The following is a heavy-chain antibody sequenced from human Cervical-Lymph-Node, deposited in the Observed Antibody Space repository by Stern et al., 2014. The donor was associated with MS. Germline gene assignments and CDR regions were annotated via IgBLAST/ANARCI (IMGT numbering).Heavy chain of an antibody. CDR3: ARDPLAGTGAYFDY. V-gene: IGHV3-30-3*01. J-gene: IGHJ4*02. CDR2: NSYDGNNQ. CDR1: GFTFSTYA. D-gene: IGHD6-19*01. Sequence: QVQLVQSGGGVVQPGRSLRLSCATSGFTFSTYAIHWVRQAPGKGLEWVAVNSYDGNNQYYADSGKGRFTISRDNSKNTLYLQMNSLTDEDTAVYYCARDPLAGTGAYFDYWGQGALVTVSS.